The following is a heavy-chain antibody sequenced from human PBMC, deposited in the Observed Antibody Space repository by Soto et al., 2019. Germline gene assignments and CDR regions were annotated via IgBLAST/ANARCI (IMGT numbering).Heavy chain of an antibody. J-gene: IGHJ4*02. V-gene: IGHV3-74*01. CDR3: VRTSLVVAAATREDY. Sequence: EVQLVESGGGLVQPGGSLRLSCAASGFTFSSYWMHWVRQAPGKGLVWVSRINSDGSSTSYADSVKGRFTISRDNAKNNLYLQMNSLRAEDTAGYYCVRTSLVVAAATREDYWGQGTLVTVSS. CDR2: INSDGSST. CDR1: GFTFSSYW. D-gene: IGHD2-15*01.